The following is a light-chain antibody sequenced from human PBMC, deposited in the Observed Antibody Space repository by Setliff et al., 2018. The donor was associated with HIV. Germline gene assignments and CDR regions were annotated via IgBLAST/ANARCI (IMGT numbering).Light chain of an antibody. Sequence: ALTQPPSVSGSPGQSIIISCTGTTSDIGSYNRVSWYQQRPGTAPKLIIYEVNKRPSGVSNRFSGSKSGTTASLAISGLQADDEADYYCCSYAGSNIFVVFGTGTKVTV. CDR3: CSYAGSNIFVV. CDR2: EVN. J-gene: IGLJ1*01. V-gene: IGLV2-23*02. CDR1: TSDIGSYNR.